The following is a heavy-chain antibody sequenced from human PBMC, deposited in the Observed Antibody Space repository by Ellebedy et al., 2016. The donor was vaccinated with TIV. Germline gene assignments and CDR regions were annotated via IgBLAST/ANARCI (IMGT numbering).Heavy chain of an antibody. CDR1: GGSFSGYY. CDR3: ARDGGSYTNGYYFDY. V-gene: IGHV4-34*01. J-gene: IGHJ4*02. D-gene: IGHD1-26*01. Sequence: SQTLSLTCAVYGGSFSGYYWSWIRQPPGKGPEWIGEINHSGSTNYNPSPKSRVTISVDTSKNQFSLKLSSVTAADTAVYYCARDGGSYTNGYYFDYWGQGTLVTVSS. CDR2: INHSGST.